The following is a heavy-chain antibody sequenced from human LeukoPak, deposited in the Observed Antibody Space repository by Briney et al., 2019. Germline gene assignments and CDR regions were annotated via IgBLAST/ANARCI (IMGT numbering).Heavy chain of an antibody. CDR1: GFTFSSYS. J-gene: IGHJ4*02. CDR2: ISSSSSCI. Sequence: GGSLRLSCAASGFTFSSYSMNWVRQAPGKGLEWVSSISSSSSCIYYADSVKGRFTISRDNAKNSLYLQMNSLRAEDTAVYYCASSGVTMIVANFDYWGQGTLVTVSS. CDR3: ASSGVTMIVANFDY. V-gene: IGHV3-21*01. D-gene: IGHD3-22*01.